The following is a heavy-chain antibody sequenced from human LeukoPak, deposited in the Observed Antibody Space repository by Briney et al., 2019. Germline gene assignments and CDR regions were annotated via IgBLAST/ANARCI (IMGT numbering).Heavy chain of an antibody. CDR2: INAGNGNT. V-gene: IGHV1-3*01. CDR3: ARYYGPGSPPFDY. Sequence: ASVKVSCKASGYTFSSYAINWVRQAPGQRLEWMGWINAGNGNTKSSQKFQGRVTFTRDTSASTAYMELSSLRSEDTAVYYCARYYGPGSPPFDYWGQGTLVTVSS. J-gene: IGHJ4*02. D-gene: IGHD3-10*01. CDR1: GYTFSSYA.